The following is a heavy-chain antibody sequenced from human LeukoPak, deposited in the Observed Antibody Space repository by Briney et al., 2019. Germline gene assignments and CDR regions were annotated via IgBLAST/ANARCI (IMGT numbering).Heavy chain of an antibody. CDR2: IRSKANSYAT. CDR3: TRDLPPSGSYGYDAFDI. CDR1: GFTFSGSA. J-gene: IGHJ3*02. D-gene: IGHD1-26*01. Sequence: PGGSLRLSCAASGFTFSGSAMHWVRQASGKGLEWVGRIRSKANSYATAYAASVKGRFTISRDDSKNTAYLQMNSLKTEDTAVYYRTRDLPPSGSYGYDAFDIWGQGTMVTVSS. V-gene: IGHV3-73*01.